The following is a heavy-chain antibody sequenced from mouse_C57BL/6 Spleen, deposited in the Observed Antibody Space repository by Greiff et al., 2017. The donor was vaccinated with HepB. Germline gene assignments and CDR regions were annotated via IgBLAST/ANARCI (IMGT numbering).Heavy chain of an antibody. V-gene: IGHV1-75*01. CDR3: APITTVVATSYWYFDV. D-gene: IGHD1-1*01. CDR2: IFPGSGST. CDR1: GYTFTDYY. Sequence: QVQLQQSGPELVKPGASVKISCKASGYTFTDYYINWVKQRPGQGLEWIGWIFPGSGSTYYNEKFKGKATLTVDKSSSTAYMLLSSLTSEDSAVYFCAPITTVVATSYWYFDVWGTGTTVTVSS. J-gene: IGHJ1*03.